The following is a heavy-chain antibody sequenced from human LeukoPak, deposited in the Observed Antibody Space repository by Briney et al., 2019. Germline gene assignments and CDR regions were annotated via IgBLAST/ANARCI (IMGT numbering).Heavy chain of an antibody. J-gene: IGHJ4*02. D-gene: IGHD6-13*01. CDR2: INTGGSIT. CDR1: GLTFSSYW. CDR3: ARYSSSWYSPFDY. V-gene: IGHV3-74*01. Sequence: GGSLRLSCAASGLTFSSYWMHWVRQAPGKGLVWVSRINTGGSITSYADSVKDRFTISRDNAKNTLYLQMNSLRAGGTAVYYCARYSSSWYSPFDYWGQGTLVTVSS.